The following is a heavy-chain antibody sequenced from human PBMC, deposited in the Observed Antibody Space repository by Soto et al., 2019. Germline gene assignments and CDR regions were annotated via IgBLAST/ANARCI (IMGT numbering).Heavy chain of an antibody. CDR2: IDNSGNT. CDR1: DGSISTYF. J-gene: IGHJ4*02. D-gene: IGHD3-3*01. Sequence: PSETLSLTCTVSDGSISTYFCNWIRQPAGKGLEWIGRIDNSGNTNYNPSLKSRVTMSADPSRNQFSLKLNSVTAADTAVYYCARGGQDFWSGPFDYWGQGALVTVSS. CDR3: ARGGQDFWSGPFDY. V-gene: IGHV4-4*07.